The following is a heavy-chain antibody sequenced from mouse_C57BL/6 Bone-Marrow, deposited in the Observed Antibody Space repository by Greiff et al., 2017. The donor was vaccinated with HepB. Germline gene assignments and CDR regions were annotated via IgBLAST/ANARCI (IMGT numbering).Heavy chain of an antibody. CDR1: GFTFSSYA. CDR3: ARPYDSGPGY. J-gene: IGHJ4*01. Sequence: EVKLVESGGGLVKPGGSLKLSCAASGFTFSSYAMSWVRQTPEKRLEWVATISDGGSYTYYPDNVKGRFTTSRDNAKNNLYLQMSHLKSEDTAMYYCARPYDSGPGYWGQGTTVTVSS. D-gene: IGHD2-12*01. CDR2: ISDGGSYT. V-gene: IGHV5-4*03.